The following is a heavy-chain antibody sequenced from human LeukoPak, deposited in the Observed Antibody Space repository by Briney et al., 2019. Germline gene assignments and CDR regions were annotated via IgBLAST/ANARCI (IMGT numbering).Heavy chain of an antibody. J-gene: IGHJ3*02. Sequence: GASVKVSCKASGGTFSSYAISWVRQAPGQGLEWMGGIIPIFGTANYAQKFQGRVTITADKSTSTAYMELSSLRSEDTAVYYCLSSIAARRLSRGGLNGAFDIWGQGTMVTVSS. CDR3: LSSIAARRLSRGGLNGAFDI. CDR1: GGTFSSYA. D-gene: IGHD6-6*01. V-gene: IGHV1-69*06. CDR2: IIPIFGTA.